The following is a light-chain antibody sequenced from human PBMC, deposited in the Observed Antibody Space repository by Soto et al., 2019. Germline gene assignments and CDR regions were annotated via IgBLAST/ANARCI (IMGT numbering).Light chain of an antibody. V-gene: IGKV3-20*01. Sequence: ESVLTQSPDTLSLSPGEKATLSCRASQSVSSSYLAWYQQKPGQAPRLLIYGASSRATGIPDRFSGSGSGTDFTLPVSRLEPEDFAVYYCQQFGSSSWTFGQGTKVEIK. CDR3: QQFGSSSWT. J-gene: IGKJ1*01. CDR2: GAS. CDR1: QSVSSSY.